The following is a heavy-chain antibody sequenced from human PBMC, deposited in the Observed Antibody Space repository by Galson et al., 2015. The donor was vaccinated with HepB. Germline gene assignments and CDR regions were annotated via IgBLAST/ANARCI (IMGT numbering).Heavy chain of an antibody. CDR3: TTRGYYDSSAHYSGDY. J-gene: IGHJ4*02. D-gene: IGHD3-22*01. CDR2: IKSKTDGGTT. Sequence: SLRLSCAASGFAFSNAWMSWVRQAPGKGLEWVGRIKSKTDGGTTDYDEPVKGRFTISRDDSKNTLYLQMNSLKTEDTAVYYCTTRGYYDSSAHYSGDYWGQGTLVTVSS. CDR1: GFAFSNAW. V-gene: IGHV3-15*01.